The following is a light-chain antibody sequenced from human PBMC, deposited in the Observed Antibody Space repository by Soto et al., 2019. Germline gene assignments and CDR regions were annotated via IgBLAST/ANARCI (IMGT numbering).Light chain of an antibody. CDR2: GNR. V-gene: IGLV1-40*01. J-gene: IGLJ3*02. Sequence: QSALAPPPSVSGVPGQRVTISCTGNNSNLGAGYDVHWYQQLPGAAPKLVVFGNRNRPSGVPERFSGSKSGTSASLAITGLKAEDEADYYCQAYDYSLTAFVFGGGTKLTVL. CDR3: QAYDYSLTAFV. CDR1: NSNLGAGYD.